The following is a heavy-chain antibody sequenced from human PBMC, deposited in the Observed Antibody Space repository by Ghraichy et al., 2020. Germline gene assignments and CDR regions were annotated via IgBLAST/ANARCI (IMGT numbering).Heavy chain of an antibody. D-gene: IGHD2-2*01. J-gene: IGHJ4*02. CDR3: ARDRPCYCSTSSCSYYFDP. CDR2: INNDGSGT. CDR1: GFTFNSFW. V-gene: IGHV3-74*01. Sequence: GGSLRLSCEASGFTFNSFWMHWVRQAPGKGLVWVSRINNDGSGTNYADSVKGRFTVSRDNAKNTLYLQMNSLRTEDTAVYYCARDRPCYCSTSSCSYYFDPWGQGTLVTVSS.